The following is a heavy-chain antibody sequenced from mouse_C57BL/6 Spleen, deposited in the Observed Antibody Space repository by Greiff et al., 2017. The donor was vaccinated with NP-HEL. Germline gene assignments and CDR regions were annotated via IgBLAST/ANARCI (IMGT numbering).Heavy chain of an antibody. Sequence: EVQLQQSGPELVKPGASVKISCKASGYTFTDYYINWVKQSHGKTLEWIGDINPNNGGTSYNQKFKGKATLTVDKSSSTAYMELRSLTSEDSAVYYCARDRWLLGFDYWGQGSTLTVSS. CDR2: INPNNGGT. J-gene: IGHJ2*01. D-gene: IGHD2-3*01. CDR3: ARDRWLLGFDY. V-gene: IGHV1-26*01. CDR1: GYTFTDYY.